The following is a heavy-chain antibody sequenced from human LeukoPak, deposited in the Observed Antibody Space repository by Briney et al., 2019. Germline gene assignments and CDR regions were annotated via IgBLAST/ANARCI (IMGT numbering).Heavy chain of an antibody. V-gene: IGHV4-30-2*01. CDR1: GGAISSGGYS. CDR3: ARGGRDKNTSGWYDY. Sequence: PSETLSLTCAVSGGAISSGGYSWSWIRQPPGKGLEWIGYIYHSGSTYYNPSLKSRVTISVDRSKNQFSLKLNSVTAADTAVYYCARGGRDKNTSGWYDYWGQGILVTVSS. CDR2: IYHSGST. D-gene: IGHD6-19*01. J-gene: IGHJ4*02.